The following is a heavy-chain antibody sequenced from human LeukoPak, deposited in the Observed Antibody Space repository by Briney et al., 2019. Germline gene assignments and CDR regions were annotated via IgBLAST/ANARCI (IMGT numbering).Heavy chain of an antibody. D-gene: IGHD6-13*01. CDR1: GFTFDDYA. J-gene: IGHJ4*02. CDR2: ISGDGGST. Sequence: GGSLRLSCAASGFTFDDYAMHWVRQAPGKGLEWVSLISGDGGSTYYADSVKGRFTISRDNSKNSLYLQMNSLRTEDTALYYCAKDIDASGYSSSWYPDYWGQGTLVTVS. CDR3: AKDIDASGYSSSWYPDY. V-gene: IGHV3-43*02.